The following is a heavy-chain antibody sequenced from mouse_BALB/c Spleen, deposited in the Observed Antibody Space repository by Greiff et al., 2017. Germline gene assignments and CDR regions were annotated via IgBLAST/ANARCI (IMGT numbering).Heavy chain of an antibody. D-gene: IGHD2-14*01. J-gene: IGHJ4*01. V-gene: IGHV1-9*01. Sequence: QVQLQQSGAELMKPGASVKISCKATGYTFSSYWIEWVKQRPGHGLEWIGEILPGSGSTNYNEKFKGKATFTADTSSNTAYMQLSSLTSEDSAVYYCASRDRYDGGGAMDYWGQGTSVTVSS. CDR1: GYTFSSYW. CDR2: ILPGSGST. CDR3: ASRDRYDGGGAMDY.